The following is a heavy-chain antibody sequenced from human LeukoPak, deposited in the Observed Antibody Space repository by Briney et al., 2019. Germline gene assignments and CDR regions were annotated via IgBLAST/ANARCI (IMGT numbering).Heavy chain of an antibody. D-gene: IGHD1-26*01. CDR2: IIPILGIA. V-gene: IGHV1-69*04. CDR1: GGTFSSYT. J-gene: IGHJ4*02. CDR3: AKDLVPN. Sequence: SVKVSCKASGGTFSSYTISCVPHAPGQGLECMVRIIPILGIANYTQKLQVRFTITADKSTSTAYMALSSLRSEEQAVDYCAKDLVPNWGQGTPVTVSS.